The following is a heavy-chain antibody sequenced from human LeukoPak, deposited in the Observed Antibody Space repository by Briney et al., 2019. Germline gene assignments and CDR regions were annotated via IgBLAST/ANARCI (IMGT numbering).Heavy chain of an antibody. J-gene: IGHJ6*02. CDR2: IRSKAYGGTT. Sequence: GGSLRLSCTASGFTFGDYAMSWFRQAPGKGLEWVGFIRSKAYGGTTEYAASVKGRFTISRDDSKSIAYLQMNSLKTEDTAVYYCTGYSSGRYLPDYYYYYGMDVWGQGTTVTVSS. CDR1: GFTFGDYA. V-gene: IGHV3-49*03. D-gene: IGHD6-19*01. CDR3: TGYSSGRYLPDYYYYYGMDV.